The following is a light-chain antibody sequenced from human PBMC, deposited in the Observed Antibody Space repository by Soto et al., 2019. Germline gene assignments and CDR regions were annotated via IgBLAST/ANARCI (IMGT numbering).Light chain of an antibody. Sequence: DVALTQSPVTLPVPLGQPASISCRSNQSLVHSDGIAYFSWFQQRPGRSPRRLIYKVSNRDSGVPARFSGSGSGTDFALNISRVEAEDVGVYYCLQGTHWPITFGQGTRLEIK. CDR1: QSLVHSDGIAY. V-gene: IGKV2-30*02. CDR3: LQGTHWPIT. J-gene: IGKJ5*01. CDR2: KVS.